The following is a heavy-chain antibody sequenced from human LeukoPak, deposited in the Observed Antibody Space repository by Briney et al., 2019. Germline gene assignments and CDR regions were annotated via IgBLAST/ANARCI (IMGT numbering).Heavy chain of an antibody. V-gene: IGHV3-66*01. Sequence: GGSLRLSCAASGFTVSSNYMSWVRQAPGKGLEWVSVIYSGGSTYYADSVKGRFTISRDNSKNTLYLEMNSLRAEDTAVYYCARVDCSSTSCYGGRDAFDIWGQGTMVTVSS. D-gene: IGHD2-2*01. CDR2: IYSGGST. J-gene: IGHJ3*02. CDR1: GFTVSSNY. CDR3: ARVDCSSTSCYGGRDAFDI.